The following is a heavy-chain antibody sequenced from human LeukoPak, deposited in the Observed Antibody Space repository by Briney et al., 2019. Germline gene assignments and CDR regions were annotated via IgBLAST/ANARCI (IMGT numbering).Heavy chain of an antibody. D-gene: IGHD2-21*02. CDR2: IYYSGNI. CDR1: GGSISSGDYY. CDR3: ARGVVTAWVFDP. Sequence: SETLSLTCTVSGGSISSGDYYWRWIRQPPGKGLEWIAYIYYSGNIYYNPSLKSRVTVSLDTSNNQFSLKLSSVTAADTAVYYCARGVVTAWVFDPWGPGTLVTVSS. V-gene: IGHV4-30-4*01. J-gene: IGHJ5*02.